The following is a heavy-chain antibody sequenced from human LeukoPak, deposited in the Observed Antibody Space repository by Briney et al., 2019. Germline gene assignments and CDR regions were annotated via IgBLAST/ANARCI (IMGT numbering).Heavy chain of an antibody. J-gene: IGHJ5*02. CDR2: IYHSGST. Sequence: SETLSLTCTVSGYSISSGYYWGWIRQPPGKGLEWIGSIYHSGSTYYNPSLKSRVTISVDTSKNQFSLKLSSVTAADTAVYYCARGLRPDYYDSSGYQGLNWFDPWGQGTLVTVSS. CDR3: ARGLRPDYYDSSGYQGLNWFDP. D-gene: IGHD3-22*01. CDR1: GYSISSGYY. V-gene: IGHV4-38-2*02.